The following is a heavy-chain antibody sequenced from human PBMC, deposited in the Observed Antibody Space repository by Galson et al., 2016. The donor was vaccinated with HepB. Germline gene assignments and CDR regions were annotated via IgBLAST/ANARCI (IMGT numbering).Heavy chain of an antibody. Sequence: SVKVSCKASGYTFTRNALHWVRQAPGQRLEWMGWINAGNGNTTYSEKCQGRVTITRDTSASTVYMELSSLRSEDTAVYYYARDPRFSNWYFALWGRGTLVTVSS. V-gene: IGHV1-3*01. D-gene: IGHD2-2*01. CDR1: GYTFTRNA. CDR2: INAGNGNT. J-gene: IGHJ2*01. CDR3: ARDPRFSNWYFAL.